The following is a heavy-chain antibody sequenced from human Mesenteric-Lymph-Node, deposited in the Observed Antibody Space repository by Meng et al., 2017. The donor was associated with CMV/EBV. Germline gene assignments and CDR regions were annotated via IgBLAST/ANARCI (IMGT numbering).Heavy chain of an antibody. CDR3: ARVGVFGTGGQYYFDY. CDR1: GGSVSSGSYY. Sequence: SETLSLTCTVSGGSVSSGSYYWSWIRQPPGKGLEWIGYIYYSGSTNYNPSLKSRVTISVDTSKNQFSLKLSSVTAADTAVYYCARVGVFGTGGQYYFDYWGQGTLVTVSS. V-gene: IGHV4-61*01. J-gene: IGHJ4*02. CDR2: IYYSGST. D-gene: IGHD1-14*01.